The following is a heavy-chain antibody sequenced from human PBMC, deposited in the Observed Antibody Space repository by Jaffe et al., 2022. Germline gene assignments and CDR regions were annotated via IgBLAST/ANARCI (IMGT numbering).Heavy chain of an antibody. D-gene: IGHD3-10*01. Sequence: EVQLLESGGGLVQPGGSLRLSCAASGFTFSSYAMSWVRQAPGKGLEWVSAISGSGGSTYYADSVKGRFTISRDNSKNTLYLQMNSLRAEDTAVYYCAKDGGDYYGSGSYYNWFDPWGQGTLVTVSS. CDR2: ISGSGGST. CDR3: AKDGGDYYGSGSYYNWFDP. CDR1: GFTFSSYA. J-gene: IGHJ5*02. V-gene: IGHV3-23*01.